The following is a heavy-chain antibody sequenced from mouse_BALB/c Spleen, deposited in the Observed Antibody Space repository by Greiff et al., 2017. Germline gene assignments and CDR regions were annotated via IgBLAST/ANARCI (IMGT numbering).Heavy chain of an antibody. V-gene: IGHV3-2*02. CDR2: ISYSGST. Sequence: EVQLQESGPGLVKPSQSLSLTCTVTGYSITSDYAWNWIRQFPGNKLEWMGYISYSGSTSYNPSLKSRISITRDTSKNQFFLQLNSVTTEDTATYYCARSAAYYGTFDYWGQGTTLTVSS. CDR3: ARSAAYYGTFDY. CDR1: GYSITSDYA. J-gene: IGHJ2*01. D-gene: IGHD2-10*01.